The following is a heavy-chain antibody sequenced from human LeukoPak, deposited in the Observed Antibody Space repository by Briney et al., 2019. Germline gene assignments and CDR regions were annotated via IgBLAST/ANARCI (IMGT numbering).Heavy chain of an antibody. CDR2: ITWNSGTI. CDR3: VKVSPISRRSGSIFGGRRPVDFSMYYFDY. Sequence: PGRSLRLSCAASGFSFDDYAMHWVRQAPGKGLEWVSGITWNSGTIDYADSVKGRFTISRDNAKNSLYLQMNSLRAEDTALYYCVKVSPISRRSGSIFGGRRPVDFSMYYFDYWGQGTLVTVSS. CDR1: GFSFDDYA. J-gene: IGHJ4*02. V-gene: IGHV3-9*01. D-gene: IGHD3-10*01.